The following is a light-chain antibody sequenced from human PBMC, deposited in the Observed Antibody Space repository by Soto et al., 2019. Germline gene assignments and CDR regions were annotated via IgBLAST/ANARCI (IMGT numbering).Light chain of an antibody. V-gene: IGLV2-14*01. CDR3: SSYTRSGPV. J-gene: IGLJ2*01. CDR1: NSDVGGYNY. CDR2: EVS. Sequence: QSALSQPASVSGSPGQSITISCTGTNSDVGGYNYVSWYQQHPGKAPKLIIYEVSNRPSGVSDRFSGSKSGNTASLTISGLQAEDEAAYYCSSYTRSGPVFGGGTKVTVL.